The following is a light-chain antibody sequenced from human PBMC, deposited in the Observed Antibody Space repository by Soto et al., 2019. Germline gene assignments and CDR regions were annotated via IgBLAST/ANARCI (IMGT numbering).Light chain of an antibody. V-gene: IGLV2-14*03. CDR1: SSDVGGYNY. CDR3: SSYTSSNTVV. CDR2: DVN. J-gene: IGLJ2*01. Sequence: QSALTQPASVXXXPGQSITISCTGTSSDVGGYNYVSWYQQHPGKVPKLMIYDVNNRPSGVSFRFSGSKSGNTASLTISGLQAEDEADYYCSSYTSSNTVVFGGGTKLTVL.